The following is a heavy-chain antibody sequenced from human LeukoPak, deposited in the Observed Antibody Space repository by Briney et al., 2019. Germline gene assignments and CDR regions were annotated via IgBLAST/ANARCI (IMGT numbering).Heavy chain of an antibody. CDR1: GFTFSSYA. J-gene: IGHJ4*02. CDR3: ARDASYARSSPYFDY. V-gene: IGHV3-21*01. CDR2: ISSSSSYI. D-gene: IGHD6-6*01. Sequence: GGSLRLSCAASGFTFSSYAMSWVRQAPGKGLEWVSSISSSSSYIYYADSVKGRFTISRDNAKNSLYLQMNSLRAEDTAVYYCARDASYARSSPYFDYWGQGTLVTVSS.